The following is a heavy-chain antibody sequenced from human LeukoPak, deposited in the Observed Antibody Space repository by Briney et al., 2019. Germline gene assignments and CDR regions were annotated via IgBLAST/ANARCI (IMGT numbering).Heavy chain of an antibody. V-gene: IGHV1-18*01. D-gene: IGHD5-12*01. Sequence: ASVKVSCKASGYTFTSYGISWVRQAPGQGLEWMGWISAYNGNTSYAQKLQGRVTMTTDTSTSTAYMELRSLRSDDTAVYYCARDGSLKGYYYYMDVWGKGTTVTVSS. CDR1: GYTFTSYG. CDR3: ARDGSLKGYYYYMDV. CDR2: ISAYNGNT. J-gene: IGHJ6*03.